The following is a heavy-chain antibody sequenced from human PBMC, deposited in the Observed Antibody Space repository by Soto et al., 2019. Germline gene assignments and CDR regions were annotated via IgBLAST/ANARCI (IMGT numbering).Heavy chain of an antibody. V-gene: IGHV1-69*01. CDR3: AREAYPYSSRYYFDD. Sequence: QVQLVQSGAEVKKPGSLVKVSCKASGGTFSSYAISWVRQAPGQGLEWMGGIIPIFGTANYAQKFQGRVTITADESTSTAYMELSSLRSKDTAVYYCAREAYPYSSRYYFDDWGQGTLVTVSS. CDR1: GGTFSSYA. J-gene: IGHJ4*02. D-gene: IGHD6-13*01. CDR2: IIPIFGTA.